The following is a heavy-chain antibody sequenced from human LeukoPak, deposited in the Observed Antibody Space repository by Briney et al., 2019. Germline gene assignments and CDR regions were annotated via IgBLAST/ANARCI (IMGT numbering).Heavy chain of an antibody. D-gene: IGHD2-2*01. Sequence: PGGSLKLSCAASGFTFSGSAMHWVRQASGKGLEWVGRIRSKANSYATAYAASGKGRFTIARDDSKNTAYLQMNSLKTEDTAGYYRTRPGTTTLGHGMEVWGPRTTGT. CDR2: IRSKANSYAT. J-gene: IGHJ6*01. CDR1: GFTFSGSA. V-gene: IGHV3-73*01. CDR3: TRPGTTTLGHGMEV.